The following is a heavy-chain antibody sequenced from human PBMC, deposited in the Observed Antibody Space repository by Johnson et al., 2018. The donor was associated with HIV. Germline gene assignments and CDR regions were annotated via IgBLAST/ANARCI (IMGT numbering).Heavy chain of an antibody. CDR2: INWNGGST. CDR1: GFTFDDYG. Sequence: VQLVESGRGVVRPGGSLRLSCAASGFTFDDYGMSWVRQAPGKGLEWVSGINWNGGSTSYADSVKGRFTISRDNAKKSLFLQMKCLRAEDTALYYCAKDIGAGAAPMYAFDIWGQGTMVTVSS. CDR3: AKDIGAGAAPMYAFDI. D-gene: IGHD5-12*01. J-gene: IGHJ3*02. V-gene: IGHV3-20*04.